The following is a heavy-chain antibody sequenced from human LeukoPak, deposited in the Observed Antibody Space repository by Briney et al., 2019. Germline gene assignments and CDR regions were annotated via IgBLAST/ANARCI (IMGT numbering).Heavy chain of an antibody. Sequence: GGSLRLSCAASGFTFSDYYMSWIRQAPGKGLEWVSFISGSGTTTYYVDSVKGRFTLSRDNAKNSLYLQMNSLRAEDSAVYYCARDMYFGSGTPMQYGMDVWGPGTTVTVSS. V-gene: IGHV3-11*01. J-gene: IGHJ6*02. D-gene: IGHD3-10*01. CDR1: GFTFSDYY. CDR2: ISGSGTTT. CDR3: ARDMYFGSGTPMQYGMDV.